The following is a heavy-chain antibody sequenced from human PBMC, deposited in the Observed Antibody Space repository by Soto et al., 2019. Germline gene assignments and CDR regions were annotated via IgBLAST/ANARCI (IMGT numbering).Heavy chain of an antibody. CDR1: GYTFTSYG. V-gene: IGHV1-18*01. CDR3: AWTTVSMGPGNYGMDV. D-gene: IGHD4-4*01. CDR2: ISAYNGNT. J-gene: IGHJ6*02. Sequence: ASVQVSCKASGYTFTSYGISWVGQAPGQGLEWMGWISAYNGNTNYAQKLQGRLTMTTDTSTNTAYMELRSPRTDDTAVYYCAWTTVSMGPGNYGMDVWGQGTTVTVSS.